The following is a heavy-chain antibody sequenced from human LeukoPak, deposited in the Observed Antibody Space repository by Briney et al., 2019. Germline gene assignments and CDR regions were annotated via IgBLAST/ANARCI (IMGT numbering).Heavy chain of an antibody. CDR2: VSYDGSYK. J-gene: IGHJ4*02. CDR3: ARSARLMRGVVEVTALDD. D-gene: IGHD3-3*01. CDR1: GFTFSNFA. Sequence: GGSLRLSCAATGFTFSNFAMHWVRQAPGKGLEWVAVVSYDGSYKYYADSVKGRFTISRDNSENTLYLQMNSLRAEDTAVYYCARSARLMRGVVEVTALDDWGQGTLVTVSS. V-gene: IGHV3-30*04.